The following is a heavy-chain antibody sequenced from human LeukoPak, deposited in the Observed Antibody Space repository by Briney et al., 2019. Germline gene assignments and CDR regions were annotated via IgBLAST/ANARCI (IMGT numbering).Heavy chain of an antibody. CDR3: ARDSVGATFDY. J-gene: IGHJ4*02. D-gene: IGHD1-26*01. V-gene: IGHV4-59*01. CDR2: IYYSGST. CDR1: GGPTSSYY. Sequence: PSETLSLTCTVSGGPTSSYYWSWIRQPPGKGLEWIGYIYYSGSTNYNPSLKSRVTISVDTSKNQFSLKLSSVTAADTAVYYCARDSVGATFDYWGQGTLVTVSS.